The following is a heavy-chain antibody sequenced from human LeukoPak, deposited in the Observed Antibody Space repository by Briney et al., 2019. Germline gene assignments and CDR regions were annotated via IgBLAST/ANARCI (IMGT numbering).Heavy chain of an antibody. V-gene: IGHV3-66*01. CDR3: ARASSMVIY. CDR1: GFTFSSYG. J-gene: IGHJ4*02. Sequence: PGRSLRLSCAASGFTFSSYGMPWVRQAPGKGLEWVSVIYSGGSTYYADSAKGRFTISRDNSKNTLYLQMNSLRAEDTAVYYCARASSMVIYWGQGTLVTVSS. D-gene: IGHD5-18*01. CDR2: IYSGGST.